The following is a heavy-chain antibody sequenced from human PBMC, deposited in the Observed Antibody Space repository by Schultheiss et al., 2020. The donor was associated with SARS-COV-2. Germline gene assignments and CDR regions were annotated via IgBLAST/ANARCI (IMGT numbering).Heavy chain of an antibody. J-gene: IGHJ4*02. D-gene: IGHD7-27*01. CDR3: ARDYELTGDSGADY. CDR2: ISSSSSYI. CDR1: GFTFSSYA. V-gene: IGHV3-21*01. Sequence: GESLKISCAASGFTFSSYAMSWVRQAPGKGLEWVSSISSSSSYIYYADSVKGRFTISRDNAKNSLYLQMNSLRAEDTAVYYCARDYELTGDSGADYWGQGTLVTVSS.